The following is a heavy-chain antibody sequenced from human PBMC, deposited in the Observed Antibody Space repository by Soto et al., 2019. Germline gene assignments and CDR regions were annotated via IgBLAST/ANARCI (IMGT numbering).Heavy chain of an antibody. CDR1: GGTFSSYA. Sequence: SVKVSCKASGGTFSSYAISWVRQAPGQGLEWMGGIIPIFGTANYAQKFQGRVTITADESTSTAYMELSSLRSEDTAVYYCETKQLGYCTNGVCYGLEYWGPGPLV. V-gene: IGHV1-69*13. J-gene: IGHJ4*02. CDR2: IIPIFGTA. D-gene: IGHD2-8*01. CDR3: ETKQLGYCTNGVCYGLEY.